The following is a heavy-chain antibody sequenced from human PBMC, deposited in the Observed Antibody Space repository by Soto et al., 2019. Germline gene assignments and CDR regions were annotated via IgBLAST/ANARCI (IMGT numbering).Heavy chain of an antibody. D-gene: IGHD3-9*01. J-gene: IGHJ4*02. CDR3: AKSLVAGYYSEVLDGPCFDY. V-gene: IGHV3-11*01. CDR1: GFTFSDYY. CDR2: IGSSGSTT. Sequence: PGGSLRLSCAASGFTFSDYYMSWIRQAPGKGLEWVSYIGSSGSTTYYADSVKGRFTISRDNSKNTLYLQMNSLRAEDTAVYYCAKSLVAGYYSEVLDGPCFDYWGQGTLVTVSS.